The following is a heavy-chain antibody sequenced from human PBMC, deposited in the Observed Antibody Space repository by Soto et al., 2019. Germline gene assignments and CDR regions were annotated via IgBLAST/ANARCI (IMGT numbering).Heavy chain of an antibody. D-gene: IGHD2-8*01. CDR3: ARDQGYCTNGVCYNWFDP. CDR2: IYYSGST. CDR1: GGSISSYY. V-gene: IGHV4-59*01. Sequence: SETLFLTCTVSGGSISSYYWSWIRQPPGKGLEWIGYIYYSGSTNYNPSLKSRVTISVDTSKNQFSLKLSSVTAADTAVYYCARDQGYCTNGVCYNWFDPWGQGTLVTVSS. J-gene: IGHJ5*02.